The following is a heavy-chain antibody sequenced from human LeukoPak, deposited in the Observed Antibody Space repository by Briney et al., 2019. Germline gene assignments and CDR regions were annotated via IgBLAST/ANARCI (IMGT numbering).Heavy chain of an antibody. J-gene: IGHJ4*02. CDR1: GFTFSSYW. V-gene: IGHV3-7*03. Sequence: GGSLRLSCSVSGFTFSSYWMSWVRQAPGKGLEWVANIKQDGSEKNYVGSVKGRFTISRDNAKNSVYLQMNNVRAEDTAVYYCARDSPMGSYPLDYWGQGTLVTVSS. CDR3: ARDSPMGSYPLDY. CDR2: IKQDGSEK. D-gene: IGHD3-10*01.